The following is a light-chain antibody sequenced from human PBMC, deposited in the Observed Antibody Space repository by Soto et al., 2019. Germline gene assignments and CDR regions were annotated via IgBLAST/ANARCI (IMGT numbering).Light chain of an antibody. J-gene: IGKJ2*03. V-gene: IGKV3-20*01. CDR2: AVS. Sequence: DIVLTQSPGTLSLSPGERATLSCRASQSVDSRYLAWYQQKPGQAPRLVIHAVSRRATGIPDRFSGSGSGTEFTLTISRLEPEDFAEYYCQQYGSSPRYSFGQGTYLEIK. CDR3: QQYGSSPRYS. CDR1: QSVDSRY.